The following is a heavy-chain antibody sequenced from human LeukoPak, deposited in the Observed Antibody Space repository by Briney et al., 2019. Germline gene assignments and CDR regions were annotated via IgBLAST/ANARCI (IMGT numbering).Heavy chain of an antibody. CDR3: AKDGGYSNPWDDASDI. CDR1: GFTFSSYG. Sequence: PGGSLRLSCAASGFTFSSYGMHWVRQAPGKGLEWVAFIRYDGSNKYYADSVKGRFTISRDNSKNTLYLQMNSLRAEDTAVYYCAKDGGYSNPWDDASDIWGQGTMVTVSS. D-gene: IGHD4-11*01. V-gene: IGHV3-30*02. J-gene: IGHJ3*02. CDR2: IRYDGSNK.